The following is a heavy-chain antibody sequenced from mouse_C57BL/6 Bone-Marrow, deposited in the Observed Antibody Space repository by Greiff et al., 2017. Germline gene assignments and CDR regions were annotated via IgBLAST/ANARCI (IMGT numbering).Heavy chain of an antibody. Sequence: VHVKQSGAELVRPGASVKLSCTASGFNIKDDYMHWVKQRPEQGLEWIGWIDPENGDTEYASKFQGKATITADTSSNTAYLQLSSLTSEDTAVYYCTTGYNVGVYFDYWGQGTTLTVSS. J-gene: IGHJ2*01. CDR1: GFNIKDDY. D-gene: IGHD2-2*01. V-gene: IGHV14-4*01. CDR2: IDPENGDT. CDR3: TTGYNVGVYFDY.